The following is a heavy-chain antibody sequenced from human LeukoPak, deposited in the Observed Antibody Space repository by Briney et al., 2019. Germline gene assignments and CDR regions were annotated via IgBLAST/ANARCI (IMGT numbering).Heavy chain of an antibody. J-gene: IGHJ3*02. D-gene: IGHD5-24*01. Sequence: PSETLSLTCTVSGGSVGSGTYYWSWIRQSPGKGLEWIGNVYYSGSTNYNPSLKSRVTFSVDTSKNQFSLKLTSVTAADTAVYYCARASEWLHDAFDIWGQGTMVTVS. V-gene: IGHV4-61*01. CDR3: ARASEWLHDAFDI. CDR2: VYYSGST. CDR1: GGSVGSGTYY.